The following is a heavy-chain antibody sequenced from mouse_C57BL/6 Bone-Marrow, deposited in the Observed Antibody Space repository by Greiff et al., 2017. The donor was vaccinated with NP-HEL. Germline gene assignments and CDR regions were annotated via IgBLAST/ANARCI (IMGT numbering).Heavy chain of an antibody. Sequence: VQLQQSGPELVKPGASVKISCKASGYAFSSSWMNWVKQRPGKGLEWIGRIYPGDGDTNYNGKFKGKATLTADKSSSTAYMNISSLTSEDSAVYFCARGRGFAYWGQGTLVTVSA. CDR3: ARGRGFAY. V-gene: IGHV1-82*01. J-gene: IGHJ3*01. CDR2: IYPGDGDT. CDR1: GYAFSSSW.